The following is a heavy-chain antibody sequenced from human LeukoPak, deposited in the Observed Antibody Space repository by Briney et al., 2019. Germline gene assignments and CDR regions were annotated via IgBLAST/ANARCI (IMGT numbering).Heavy chain of an antibody. J-gene: IGHJ4*02. CDR3: ARTKSVGGLDY. CDR2: ISSSSSTI. CDR1: GITFSTYS. V-gene: IGHV3-48*01. D-gene: IGHD1-26*01. Sequence: GGSLRLSCADSGITFSTYSMNWVRQAPGKGLEWISYISSSSSTIYYADSVKGRFTISRDNAKNSLYLQMNSLRAEDTAVYYCARTKSVGGLDYWGQGTLVTVSS.